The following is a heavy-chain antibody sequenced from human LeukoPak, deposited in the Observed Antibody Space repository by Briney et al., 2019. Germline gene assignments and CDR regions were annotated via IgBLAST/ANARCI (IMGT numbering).Heavy chain of an antibody. D-gene: IGHD4-17*01. CDR1: GFTFSSYW. J-gene: IGHJ4*02. Sequence: GGSRRLSWEAAGFTFSSYWMSWVRQAPGKGLGWVANIKQDGSEKYYVDSVKGRFTISRDNAKNSLYLQMNSLTAEDTAVYYCARDRYGDYPFDYWGQGTLVTVSS. CDR3: ARDRYGDYPFDY. V-gene: IGHV3-7*01. CDR2: IKQDGSEK.